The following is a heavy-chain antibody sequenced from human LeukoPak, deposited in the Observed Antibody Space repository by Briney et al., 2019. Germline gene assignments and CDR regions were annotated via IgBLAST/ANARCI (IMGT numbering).Heavy chain of an antibody. D-gene: IGHD3-22*01. Sequence: SETLSLTCAVSGDSISSTNWWSWVRQPPGRGLEWIGEIYHTESTNYNPSLKSRVTISVDKSKNQFSLKLSSVTAADTAVYYCARFSSYYDSSLHYVDHWGQGTLVSVSA. CDR2: IYHTEST. V-gene: IGHV4-4*02. J-gene: IGHJ4*02. CDR1: GDSISSTNW. CDR3: ARFSSYYDSSLHYVDH.